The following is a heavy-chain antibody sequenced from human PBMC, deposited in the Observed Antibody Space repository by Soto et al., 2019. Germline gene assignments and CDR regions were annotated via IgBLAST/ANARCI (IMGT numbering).Heavy chain of an antibody. V-gene: IGHV4-31*03. CDR1: GGSISSGGYY. Sequence: PSETLSLTCTVSGGSISSGGYYWNWIRQHPGKGLEWIGYTYYSGNTYYNPSLNSRVTISADTSKNQFSLKLTSVTAADTAVYYCARGNGSKVLDHWGQGTRVTSPQ. D-gene: IGHD6-13*01. CDR3: ARGNGSKVLDH. J-gene: IGHJ4*02. CDR2: TYYSGNT.